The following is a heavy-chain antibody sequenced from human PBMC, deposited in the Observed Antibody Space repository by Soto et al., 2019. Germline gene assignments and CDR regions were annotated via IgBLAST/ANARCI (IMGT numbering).Heavy chain of an antibody. CDR3: AKHLRVVIIPYGMDA. CDR2: ISYDGSNK. J-gene: IGHJ6*02. CDR1: GFTFSSYG. V-gene: IGHV3-30*18. Sequence: PGGSLRLSCAASGFTFSSYGMHWVRQAPGKGLEWVAVISYDGSNKYYADSVKGRFTISRDNSKNTLYLQMNSLRAEDTAVYYCAKHLRVVIIPYGMDAWGQGTTVTVSS. D-gene: IGHD3-3*01.